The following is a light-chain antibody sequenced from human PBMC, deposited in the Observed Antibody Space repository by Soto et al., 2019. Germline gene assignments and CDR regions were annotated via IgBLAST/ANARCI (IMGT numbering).Light chain of an antibody. V-gene: IGKV3-20*01. J-gene: IGKJ1*01. CDR1: QSVSSY. Sequence: EIVLTQSPGTLSLSPGERATLSCRASQSVSSYLALYQQKPGQAPRLLIYGASNRATGIPDRFSGSGSGTDFTLTISRLEPEDFAVYYCQQYGSSGTFGQGTKVDIK. CDR3: QQYGSSGT. CDR2: GAS.